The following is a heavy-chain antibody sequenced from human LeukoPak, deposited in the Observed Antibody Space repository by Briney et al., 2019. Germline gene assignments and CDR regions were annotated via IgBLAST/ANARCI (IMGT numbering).Heavy chain of an antibody. Sequence: PGGSLRLSCAASGFTLSGYYMSWIRQAPGKGLEWVSYISSSGSTIYYADSVKGRFTISRDNAKNSLYLQMNSLRAEGTAVYYCARDAGGYSYGSKAVYYFDYWGQGTLVTVSS. CDR1: GFTLSGYY. V-gene: IGHV3-11*04. D-gene: IGHD5-18*01. CDR3: ARDAGGYSYGSKAVYYFDY. CDR2: ISSSGSTI. J-gene: IGHJ4*02.